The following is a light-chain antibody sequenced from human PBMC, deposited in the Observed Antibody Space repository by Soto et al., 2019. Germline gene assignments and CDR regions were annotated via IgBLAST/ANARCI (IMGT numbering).Light chain of an antibody. CDR2: GAS. Sequence: EIQLTQSRSTLSGSVGDRVTITCRASQGISSYLGWYQQKQGKAPKPLIYGASTLQSGVPSRFSDSGSGTDCTLTISSLKQEDGTTYYGQQLNKYTSTFCGGTKVDI. J-gene: IGKJ4*01. CDR3: QQLNKYTST. V-gene: IGKV1-9*01. CDR1: QGISSY.